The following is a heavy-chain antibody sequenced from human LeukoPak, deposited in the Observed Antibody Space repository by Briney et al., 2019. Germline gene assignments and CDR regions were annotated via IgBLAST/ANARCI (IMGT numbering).Heavy chain of an antibody. CDR1: GPAFFTHN. CDR2: ISQRGVI. CDR3: ARDIESDTRDY. J-gene: IGHJ4*02. Sequence: SGGSLRLSCAVSGPAFFTHNFHWVRQAPGKGLECVAFISQRGVIHYEDSVKGRFIISRDNANNSLFLQMNCLRVEDTALYYCARDIESDTRDYWGQGTLVIVSS. V-gene: IGHV3-69-1*02.